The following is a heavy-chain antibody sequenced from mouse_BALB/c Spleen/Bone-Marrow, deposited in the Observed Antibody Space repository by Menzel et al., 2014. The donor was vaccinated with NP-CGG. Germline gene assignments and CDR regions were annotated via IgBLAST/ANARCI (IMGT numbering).Heavy chain of an antibody. J-gene: IGHJ3*01. D-gene: IGHD3-1*01. CDR2: ISSGSSTI. Sequence: EVKLVESGGGLVQPGESRKLSCAASGFTFSSFGMHWVRQAPEKGLEWVAYISSGSSTIYYADTVKGRFTISRDNPKNTLFLQMTSLRSEDTAMYYCARGAARATWFAYWGQGTLVTVSA. CDR3: ARGAARATWFAY. CDR1: GFTFSSFG. V-gene: IGHV5-17*02.